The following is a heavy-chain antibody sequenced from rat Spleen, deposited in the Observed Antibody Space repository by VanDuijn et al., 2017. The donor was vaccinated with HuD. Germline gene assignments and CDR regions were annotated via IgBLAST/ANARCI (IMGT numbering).Heavy chain of an antibody. D-gene: IGHD2-1*01. J-gene: IGHJ2*01. Sequence: EVQLVESGGGLVQPGRSLKLSCAASGFTFSDFYMAWVRQAPGKGLEWVASITNTGGSTYYPDSVKGRFTISRNNAKSTLYLQMDSLRSEDTATYYCARHGTVGRIYLPFDYWGQGVMVTVSS. CDR2: ITNTGGST. V-gene: IGHV5-25*01. CDR3: ARHGTVGRIYLPFDY. CDR1: GFTFSDFY.